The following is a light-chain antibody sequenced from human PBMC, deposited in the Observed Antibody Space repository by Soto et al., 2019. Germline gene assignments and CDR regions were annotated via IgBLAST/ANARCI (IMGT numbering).Light chain of an antibody. J-gene: IGKJ5*01. CDR1: QSISSY. V-gene: IGKV1-39*01. CDR3: QQSYSTPRT. Sequence: DIQMTQSQSSLSAAVGDRVTITCRASQSISSYLNWYQQKPGKAPTLRIYAASSLQSGFPSRFSGSGSVTDFTLSISSLQPEDFASYYCQQSYSTPRTFGQGTRLEIK. CDR2: AAS.